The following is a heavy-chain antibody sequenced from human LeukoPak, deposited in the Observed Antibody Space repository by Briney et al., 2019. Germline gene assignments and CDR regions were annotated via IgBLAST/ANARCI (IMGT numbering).Heavy chain of an antibody. CDR3: ATRPASETYFAVFDF. CDR1: GVNFSSHA. J-gene: IGHJ4*02. CDR2: ITGSGGST. Sequence: GGSLRLSCTASGVNFSSHAMSWVRQAPGKGPEWVSGITGSGGSTYYAESVKGRLTISRDNSKNTLYLQMNSLRVEDTAIYFCATRPASETYFAVFDFWGQGTLVTVSS. V-gene: IGHV3-23*01. D-gene: IGHD1-26*01.